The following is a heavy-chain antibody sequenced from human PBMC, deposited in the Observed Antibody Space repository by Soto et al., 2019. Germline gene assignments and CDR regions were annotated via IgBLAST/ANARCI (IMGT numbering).Heavy chain of an antibody. CDR2: ISSDGRSK. V-gene: IGHV3-30*04. Sequence: PGGSLRLSCEASGFTFKNCAFHWVRHSPGKGLEGVACISSDGRSKFYVYSVRVRFTISIDSSENMLYLQMNSLRVEDMALYYCARGNSIDYLYFGFDXWGQVSTFTVS. CDR1: GFTFKNCA. J-gene: IGHJ6*02. CDR3: ARGNSIDYLYFGFDX. D-gene: IGHD3-10*01.